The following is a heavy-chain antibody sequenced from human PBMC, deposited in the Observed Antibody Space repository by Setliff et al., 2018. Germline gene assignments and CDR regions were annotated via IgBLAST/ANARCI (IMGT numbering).Heavy chain of an antibody. J-gene: IGHJ5*01. CDR3: ARDLGNWFDP. V-gene: IGHV3-74*03. CDR1: GFTLSPYW. D-gene: IGHD3-16*01. CDR2: MNSDGSRI. Sequence: GGSLRLSCAASGFTLSPYWMHWVRQVPGKGLVWVSRMNSDGSRITYADSVKGRFTISRDNSKNTVYLQMNNLRADDTAIYYCARDLGNWFDPWGQGTLVTVSS.